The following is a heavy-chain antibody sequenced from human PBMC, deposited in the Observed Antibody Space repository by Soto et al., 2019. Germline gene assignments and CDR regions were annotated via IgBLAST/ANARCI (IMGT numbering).Heavy chain of an antibody. J-gene: IGHJ4*02. Sequence: QVQLVESGGGVVQPGRSLRLSCAASGFTFSSYAMHWVRQAPGKGLEWVAVISYDGSNKYYADSVKGRFTISRDNSKNTLYLQMNSLRAEDTAVYYCARDATYYYDSSGLSLVYWGQVTLFTVSS. CDR2: ISYDGSNK. CDR1: GFTFSSYA. CDR3: ARDATYYYDSSGLSLVY. V-gene: IGHV3-30-3*01. D-gene: IGHD3-22*01.